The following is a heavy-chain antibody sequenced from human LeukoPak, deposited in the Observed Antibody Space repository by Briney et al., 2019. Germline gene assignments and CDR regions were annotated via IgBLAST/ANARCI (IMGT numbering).Heavy chain of an antibody. J-gene: IGHJ5*02. CDR2: NNPNSGGT. V-gene: IGHV1-2*02. CDR3: ARADRLHGGPYLIGP. D-gene: IGHD2-21*01. CDR1: GYSFTDYY. Sequence: ASVKVSCKTSGYSFTDYYMHWVRQAPGQGLELMGWNNPNSGGTSSAQKFQGRVTMTRDTSITTVYMEVRWLTSDDTAIYYCARADRLHGGPYLIGPWGQGTLVTVSS.